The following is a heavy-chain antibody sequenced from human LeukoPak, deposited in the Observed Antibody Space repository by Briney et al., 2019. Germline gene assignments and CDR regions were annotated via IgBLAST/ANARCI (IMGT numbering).Heavy chain of an antibody. V-gene: IGHV1-69*13. CDR2: IIPIFGTA. CDR3: ARSTEYCSSTSCYSSRQRYFDY. Sequence: ASVKVSCKASGGTFSSYAISWVRQAPGQGLEWMGGIIPIFGTANYAQKFQGRVTITADESTSTAYMELSSLRSEDTAVYYCARSTEYCSSTSCYSSRQRYFDYWGQGTLVTVSS. CDR1: GGTFSSYA. J-gene: IGHJ4*02. D-gene: IGHD2-2*01.